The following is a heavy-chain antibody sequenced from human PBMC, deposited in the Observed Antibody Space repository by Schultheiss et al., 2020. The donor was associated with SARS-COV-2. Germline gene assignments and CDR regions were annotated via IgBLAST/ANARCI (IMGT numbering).Heavy chain of an antibody. CDR1: GFTFRSYT. CDR3: ARESRDGYNWSFGY. J-gene: IGHJ4*02. D-gene: IGHD5-24*01. V-gene: IGHV3-30*04. CDR2: ISFDESEK. Sequence: GGSLRLSCTASGFTFRSYTMHWVRQGPGQGLEWVSVISFDESEKYYGDSVKGRFSISRDNSNNTVFLQMNSLRPEDTAVYYCARESRDGYNWSFGYWGQGTVVTVSS.